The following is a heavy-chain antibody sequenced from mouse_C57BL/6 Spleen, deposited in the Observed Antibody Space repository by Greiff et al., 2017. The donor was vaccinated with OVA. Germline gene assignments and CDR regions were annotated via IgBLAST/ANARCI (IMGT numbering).Heavy chain of an antibody. J-gene: IGHJ3*01. Sequence: DVQLVESGGGLVKPGGSLKLSCAASGFTFSDYGMHWVRQAPEKGLEWVAYISSGSSTIYYADTVKGRVTISRDNAKNTLFLQMTSLRSEDTAMYYCARLTGTAWFAYWGQGTLVTVSA. CDR1: GFTFSDYG. CDR2: ISSGSSTI. CDR3: ARLTGTAWFAY. V-gene: IGHV5-17*01. D-gene: IGHD4-1*01.